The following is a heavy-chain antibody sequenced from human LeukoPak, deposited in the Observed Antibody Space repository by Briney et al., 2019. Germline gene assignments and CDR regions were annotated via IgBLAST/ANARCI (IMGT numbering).Heavy chain of an antibody. CDR1: GFTFSSYA. Sequence: GGSLRLSCAASGFTFSSYAMSWVRQAPGKGLGWVSAISGSGGSTYYADSVKGRFTISRDNSKNTLYLQMNSLRAEDTAVYYCAKGHVSYYYYGMDVWGQGTTVTVSS. CDR2: ISGSGGST. CDR3: AKGHVSYYYYGMDV. D-gene: IGHD3-16*01. J-gene: IGHJ6*02. V-gene: IGHV3-23*01.